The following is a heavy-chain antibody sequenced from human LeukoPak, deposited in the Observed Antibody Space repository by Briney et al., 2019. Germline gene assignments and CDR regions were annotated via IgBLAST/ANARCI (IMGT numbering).Heavy chain of an antibody. CDR1: GFTVSSNY. CDR2: ISSGGST. CDR3: ARGPGIAVAGWSGGMDV. V-gene: IGHV3-53*01. Sequence: GGSLRLSCAASGFTVSSNYMSWVRQAPGKGLEGVSVISSGGSTYYADSVKGRFTISRDNSKNTLYLQMNSLRAEDTAVYYCARGPGIAVAGWSGGMDVWGQGTTVTVSS. D-gene: IGHD6-19*01. J-gene: IGHJ6*02.